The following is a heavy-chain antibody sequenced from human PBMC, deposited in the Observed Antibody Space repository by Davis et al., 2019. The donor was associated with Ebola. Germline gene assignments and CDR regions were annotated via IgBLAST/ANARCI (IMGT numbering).Heavy chain of an antibody. D-gene: IGHD2-15*01. Sequence: SETLSLTCTVSGGSISSYYWSWIRQSPGKGLEWIGYIYYSGSTKYNPSHKSRVTISVDTSKNQFSLKLSSVTAADTAVYYCARENPSHCSGGSCYSGWFDPWGQGTLVTVSS. CDR2: IYYSGST. CDR1: GGSISSYY. J-gene: IGHJ5*02. V-gene: IGHV4-59*12. CDR3: ARENPSHCSGGSCYSGWFDP.